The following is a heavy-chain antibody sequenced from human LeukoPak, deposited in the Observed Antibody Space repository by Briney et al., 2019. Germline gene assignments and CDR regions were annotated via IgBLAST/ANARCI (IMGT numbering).Heavy chain of an antibody. V-gene: IGHV3-30*09. CDR3: ARDFTPEWFDIH. J-gene: IGHJ4*02. CDR2: ISYDGSDE. CDR1: GFTFSSYA. D-gene: IGHD3-3*01. Sequence: GGSLRLSCAASGFTFSSYAMHWVRQAPGKGLEWVGVISYDGSDEYYTDSVKGRFAISRDNSKNTVYLQMNSLRADDTAVYYCARDFTPEWFDIHWGQGTLVTVS.